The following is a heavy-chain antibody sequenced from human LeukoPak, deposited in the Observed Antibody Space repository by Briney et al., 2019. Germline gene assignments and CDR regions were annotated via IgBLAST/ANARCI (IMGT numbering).Heavy chain of an antibody. J-gene: IGHJ4*02. CDR1: GFTFYDYA. CDR3: AKDRDQLLYLPDY. Sequence: GRSLRLSCAASGFTFYDYAMHWVRQAPGKGLEWVSGISWNSGSIGYADSVKGRFTISRDNAKNSLYLQMNSLRAEDTALYYCAKDRDQLLYLPDYWGQGTLVTVSS. CDR2: ISWNSGSI. V-gene: IGHV3-9*01. D-gene: IGHD2-2*02.